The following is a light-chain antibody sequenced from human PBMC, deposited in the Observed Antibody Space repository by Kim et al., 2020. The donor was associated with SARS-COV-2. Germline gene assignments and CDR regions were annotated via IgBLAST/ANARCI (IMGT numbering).Light chain of an antibody. V-gene: IGKV3-11*01. CDR3: QQRNYWPQT. CDR1: QSVGHY. Sequence: LSPGEIPTRSCRASQSVGHYLAWYQQQPGQAPRLLIYDASNRATAIPDRFTGSGSGTDFTLTIGSLEPEDCAVYFCQQRNYWPQTFGQGTKVDIK. CDR2: DAS. J-gene: IGKJ1*01.